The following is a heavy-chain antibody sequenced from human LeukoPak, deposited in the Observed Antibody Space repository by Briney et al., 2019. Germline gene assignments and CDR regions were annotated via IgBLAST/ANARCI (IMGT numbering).Heavy chain of an antibody. CDR1: GGSISNYY. V-gene: IGHV4-59*01. CDR2: IYYKGNT. CDR3: ARGLQTGRNDAFDP. J-gene: IGHJ5*02. D-gene: IGHD1-1*01. Sequence: SETLSLTCTVSGGSISNYYWSWIRQPPGKGLEWIGYIYYKGNTNYNPSLKSRVTMSVDTSTNHLSLKVRSVTAADTAVYFCARGLQTGRNDAFDPWGQGTLVTVSS.